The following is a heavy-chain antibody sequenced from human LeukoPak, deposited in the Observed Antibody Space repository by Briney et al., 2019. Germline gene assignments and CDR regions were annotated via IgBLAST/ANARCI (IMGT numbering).Heavy chain of an antibody. Sequence: GGSLRLSCAASGFAFRSYAMSWVRQAPGKGLEWVSGISGDAGNTDYADSVEGRFTISRDNSKNTVTLQMNSLRVEDSALYYCAKDLGHRSDYWCDWWGQGTLVTVSS. D-gene: IGHD3-16*01. V-gene: IGHV3-23*01. J-gene: IGHJ4*02. CDR2: ISGDAGNT. CDR3: AKDLGHRSDYWCDW. CDR1: GFAFRSYA.